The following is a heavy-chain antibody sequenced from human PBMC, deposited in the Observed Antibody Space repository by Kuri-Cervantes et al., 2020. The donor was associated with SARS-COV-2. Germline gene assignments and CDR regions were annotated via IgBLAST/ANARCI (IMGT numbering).Heavy chain of an antibody. CDR1: GFTFSSYE. CDR2: ISSSSSTI. Sequence: LSLTCAASGFTFSSYEMNWVRQAPGKGLEWVSYISSSSSTIYYADSVKGRFTISRDNAKNSLYLQMNSLRDEDTAVYYCARGYCSSTSCPPYYCYGMDVWGQGTTVTVSS. D-gene: IGHD2-2*01. V-gene: IGHV3-48*02. CDR3: ARGYCSSTSCPPYYCYGMDV. J-gene: IGHJ6*02.